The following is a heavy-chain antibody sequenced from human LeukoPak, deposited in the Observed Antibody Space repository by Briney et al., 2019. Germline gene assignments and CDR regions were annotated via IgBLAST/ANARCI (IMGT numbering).Heavy chain of an antibody. Sequence: ASVKVSCKASGYTFTSYSIHWVRQAPGQGLEWMGIINPIGGSTSYAPIFQGRVTMTRDTSTSTAYMELRSLISDDTAVYFCATDDIAVAGTNFDYWGQGTLVTVSS. V-gene: IGHV1-46*01. CDR1: GYTFTSYS. CDR3: ATDDIAVAGTNFDY. J-gene: IGHJ4*02. CDR2: INPIGGST. D-gene: IGHD6-19*01.